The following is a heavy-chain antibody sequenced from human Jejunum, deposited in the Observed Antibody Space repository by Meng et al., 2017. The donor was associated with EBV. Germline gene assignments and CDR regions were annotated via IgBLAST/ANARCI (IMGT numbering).Heavy chain of an antibody. CDR3: ARDSQYLARGYFDY. CDR2: IDHSGST. J-gene: IGHJ4*02. Sequence: QLQLQESGPGLVQPSXXLXLSCTVSGGSINSKSWWHWVRQAPGKGLEWIGEIDHSGSTHYNPSLKSRVTISLGTSMNQFSLELTSPTAADTAVYYCARDSQYLARGYFDYWGQGALVTVSS. V-gene: IGHV4-4*02. D-gene: IGHD2/OR15-2a*01. CDR1: GGSINSKSW.